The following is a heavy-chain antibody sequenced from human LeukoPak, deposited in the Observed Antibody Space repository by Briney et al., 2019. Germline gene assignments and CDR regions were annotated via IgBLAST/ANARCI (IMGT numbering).Heavy chain of an antibody. D-gene: IGHD3-3*01. CDR2: ISGSGSNK. Sequence: GGSLRLSCAASGFTFSDYFMTWIRQAPGKGLEWVSYISGSGSNKYYADSVKGRFTISRDNAKNSLCLQMNSLRAEDTAVYYCARAFYDFWSGYSFDYWGQGTLVTVSS. V-gene: IGHV3-11*04. CDR1: GFTFSDYF. CDR3: ARAFYDFWSGYSFDY. J-gene: IGHJ4*02.